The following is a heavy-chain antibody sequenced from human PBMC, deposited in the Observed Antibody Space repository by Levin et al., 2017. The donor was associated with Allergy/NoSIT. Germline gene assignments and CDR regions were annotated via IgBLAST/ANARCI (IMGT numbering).Heavy chain of an antibody. V-gene: IGHV4-4*07. J-gene: IGHJ4*02. CDR3: ARDHDQYLVTDS. CDR1: GGSISSDI. CDR2: GYKSGIT. Sequence: SETLSLTCTVSGGSISSDIWSWSRQPAGKGLERIGRGYKSGITKYNPSLESRVTMSVDMSKNQLSLKMTSVTAADTAVYYCARDHDQYLVTDSWGQGTLVNVSS. D-gene: IGHD4-23*01.